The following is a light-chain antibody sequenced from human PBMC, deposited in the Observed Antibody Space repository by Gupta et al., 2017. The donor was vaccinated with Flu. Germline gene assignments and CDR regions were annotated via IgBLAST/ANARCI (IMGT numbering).Light chain of an antibody. CDR1: QDISLY. V-gene: IGKV1-39*01. J-gene: IGKJ2*01. Sequence: SSLYASVGDRVTMTVLASQDISLYLTWYQQKPGKAPKLLIYAASTWQTGVPSRFSGSGSGTDFTLTISRLQPEDFATYYCQQSYSTPLYTFGPGTKMEIK. CDR2: AAS. CDR3: QQSYSTPLYT.